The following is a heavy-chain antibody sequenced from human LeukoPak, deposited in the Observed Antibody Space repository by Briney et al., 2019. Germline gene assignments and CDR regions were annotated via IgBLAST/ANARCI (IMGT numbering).Heavy chain of an antibody. Sequence: GRSLRPSCAPTGFTFSIDGMGWDRQAPGRRLERVSSISIGGDTTSSDSVKCWFTICRDNSKNTLYLQMNRLRAEDTAVFYCAKVATKGNYYDSSGYSLDYWGQGTLVTVSS. CDR2: ISIGGDTT. V-gene: IGHV3-23*01. J-gene: IGHJ4*02. D-gene: IGHD3-22*01. CDR1: GFTFSIDG. CDR3: AKVATKGNYYDSSGYSLDY.